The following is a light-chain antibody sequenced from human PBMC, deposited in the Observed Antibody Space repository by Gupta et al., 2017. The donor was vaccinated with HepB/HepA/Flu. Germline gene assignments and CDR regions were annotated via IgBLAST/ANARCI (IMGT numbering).Light chain of an antibody. Sequence: EIVLTQSPATLSLSPGERATLSCRASQSVSSYLAWYQQKPGQAPRLLIYDASNRVKGIQARFSGSGDGTDFTITISSLEPEVSEVYYTQTLGNWPPKLTFGQGTRMEIK. CDR1: QSVSSY. V-gene: IGKV3-11*01. CDR3: QTLGNWPPKLT. CDR2: DAS. J-gene: IGKJ5*01.